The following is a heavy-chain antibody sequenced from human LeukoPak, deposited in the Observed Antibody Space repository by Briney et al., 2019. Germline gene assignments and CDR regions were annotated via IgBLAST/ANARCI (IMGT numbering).Heavy chain of an antibody. CDR3: AREYSSSSDY. CDR2: ISCDGSNK. V-gene: IGHV3-30-3*01. D-gene: IGHD6-6*01. J-gene: IGHJ4*02. CDR1: GFTFSSYA. Sequence: GGSLRPSCAASGFTFSSYAMHWVRQAPGKGLEWVAVISCDGSNKYYADSVKGRFTISRDNSKNTLYLQMNSLRAEDTAVYYCAREYSSSSDYWGQGTLVTVSS.